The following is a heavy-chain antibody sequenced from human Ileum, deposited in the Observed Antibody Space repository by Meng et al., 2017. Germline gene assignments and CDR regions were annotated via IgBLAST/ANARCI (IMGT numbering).Heavy chain of an antibody. Sequence: GGSLRLSCVASGFTFTSHGIHWVGQAPGKGREGVGIMWADGSNEYSADSVKGRFTISRDNSKNTLYLQINSLKAEDTAVYYCARDRETRRMDLWGQGTTVTVSS. J-gene: IGHJ6*02. CDR2: MWADGSNE. CDR1: GFTFTSHG. CDR3: ARDRETRRMDL. V-gene: IGHV3-33*01. D-gene: IGHD1-26*01.